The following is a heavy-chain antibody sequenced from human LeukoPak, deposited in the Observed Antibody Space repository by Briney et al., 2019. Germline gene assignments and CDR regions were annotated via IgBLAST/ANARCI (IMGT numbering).Heavy chain of an antibody. CDR1: GFTFDDYA. Sequence: GGSLRLSCAASGFTFDDYAMHWVRQAPGKGLEWVSGISWNSGSIGYADSVKGRFTISRDNANNSLYLQMNSLRAEDTALYYCAKAHSTIFGPAYWFDPWGQGTLVTVSS. CDR3: AKAHSTIFGPAYWFDP. D-gene: IGHD3-3*01. J-gene: IGHJ5*02. CDR2: ISWNSGSI. V-gene: IGHV3-9*01.